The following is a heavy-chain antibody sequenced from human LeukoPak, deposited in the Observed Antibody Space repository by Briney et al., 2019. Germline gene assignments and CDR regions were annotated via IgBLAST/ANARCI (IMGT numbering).Heavy chain of an antibody. CDR3: ARDMAEIRYFDWLLHYYGMDV. Sequence: GGSLRLSCAASGFTFSSYGMHWVRQAPGKGLEWVAVIWYDGSNKYYADSVKGRFTISRDNSKNTLHLQMNSLRAEDTAVYYCARDMAEIRYFDWLLHYYGMDVWGQGTTVTVSS. CDR2: IWYDGSNK. CDR1: GFTFSSYG. V-gene: IGHV3-33*01. J-gene: IGHJ6*02. D-gene: IGHD3-9*01.